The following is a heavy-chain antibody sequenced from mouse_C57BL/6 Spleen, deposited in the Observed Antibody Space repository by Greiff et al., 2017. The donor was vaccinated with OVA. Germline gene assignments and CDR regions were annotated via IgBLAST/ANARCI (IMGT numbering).Heavy chain of an antibody. D-gene: IGHD1-1*01. V-gene: IGHV1-47*01. CDR2: FHPYNDDT. CDR3: ARGYYGSSYEFAY. CDR1: GYTFTTYP. Sequence: VMLVESGAELVKPGASVKMSCKASGYTFTTYPIEWMKQNHGKSLEWIGNFHPYNDDTKYNEKFKGKATLTVEKSSSTVYLELSRLTSDDSAVYYCARGYYGSSYEFAYWGQGTLVTVSA. J-gene: IGHJ3*01.